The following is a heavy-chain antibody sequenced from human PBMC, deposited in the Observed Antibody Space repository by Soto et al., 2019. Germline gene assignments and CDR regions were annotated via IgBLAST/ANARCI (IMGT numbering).Heavy chain of an antibody. V-gene: IGHV1-2*02. J-gene: IGHJ3*02. D-gene: IGHD6-13*01. CDR3: AGIAAAGPDDAFDI. Sequence: ASVKVSCKASGYTFTGYYMLWVRQAPGHGLERMGWIKPNSGGTNYAQKFQGRVTMTRDTSISTAYMELSRLRSDDTAVYYCAGIAAAGPDDAFDIWGQGTMVTVSS. CDR1: GYTFTGYY. CDR2: IKPNSGGT.